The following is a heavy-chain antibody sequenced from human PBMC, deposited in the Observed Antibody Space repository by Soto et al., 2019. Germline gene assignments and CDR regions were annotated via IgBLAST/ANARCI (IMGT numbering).Heavy chain of an antibody. J-gene: IGHJ3*02. V-gene: IGHV3-7*05. D-gene: IGHD6-13*01. CDR2: INRDASKM. Sequence: EVQLEESGGDLVQPGGSLRLSCAASGFTLSSYWMTWVRQAPGKGLEWVANINRDASKMSYLDSVRGRFTISRDNVRNSLYLQMDSRRADDTALYYCARDVSPGSSSLYLDAFDIWGQGTMVTVSS. CDR3: ARDVSPGSSSLYLDAFDI. CDR1: GFTLSSYW.